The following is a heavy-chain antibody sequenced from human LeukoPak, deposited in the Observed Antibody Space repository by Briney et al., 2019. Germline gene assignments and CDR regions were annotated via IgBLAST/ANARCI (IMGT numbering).Heavy chain of an antibody. D-gene: IGHD6-19*01. Sequence: GGSLRLSCAASGCTFSNAWMSWVRQAPGKGLEWVGRIKSKTDGGTTDYAAPVKGRFTISRDDSKNTRYLQMNSLKTEDTAVYYCTTVIAVAGIVLYWGQGTLVTVSS. CDR1: GCTFSNAW. J-gene: IGHJ4*02. CDR3: TTVIAVAGIVLY. CDR2: IKSKTDGGTT. V-gene: IGHV3-15*01.